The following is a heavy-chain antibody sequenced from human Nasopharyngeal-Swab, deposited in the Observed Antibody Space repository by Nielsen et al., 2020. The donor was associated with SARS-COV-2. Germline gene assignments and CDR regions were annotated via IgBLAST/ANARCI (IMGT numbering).Heavy chain of an antibody. CDR1: GFDFGSHA. Sequence: GESLKISCEGSGFDFGSHAMSWVRQAPGKGLEWVSSISGSGDTTYYADFARGRFTISRDNAKKSLFLQMNSLRAEDPAVYYCARGRARIVGATDFDYWGQGTLVTVSS. J-gene: IGHJ4*02. CDR2: ISGSGDTT. CDR3: ARGRARIVGATDFDY. V-gene: IGHV3-23*01. D-gene: IGHD1-26*01.